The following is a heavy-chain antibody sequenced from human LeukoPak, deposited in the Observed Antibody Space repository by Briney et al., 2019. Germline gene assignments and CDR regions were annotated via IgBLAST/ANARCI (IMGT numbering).Heavy chain of an antibody. CDR2: IGSSGSST. CDR3: AKRERERISWYFFDY. J-gene: IGHJ4*02. CDR1: GFAFRNYA. D-gene: IGHD6-13*01. V-gene: IGHV3-23*01. Sequence: GGSLRLSCAASGFAFRNYAMSWVRQAPGKGLEWVSAIGSSGSSTYYADSVKGRFAISRDNSKDTLYLQMNSLRAEDTAVYYCAKRERERISWYFFDYWGQGTLVTVSS.